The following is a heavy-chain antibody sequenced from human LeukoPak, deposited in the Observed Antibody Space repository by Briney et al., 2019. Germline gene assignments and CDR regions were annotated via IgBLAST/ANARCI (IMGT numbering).Heavy chain of an antibody. D-gene: IGHD5-18*01. V-gene: IGHV3-23*01. CDR1: GFTFSSYA. J-gene: IGHJ4*02. CDR2: ISGSGGST. Sequence: GGSLRLSCAASGFTFSSYAMSWVRQAPGKGLEWVSAISGSGGSTYYADSVKGRFTISRDNSKNTLYLQMHSLRAEDTAVYYCAKDHPRGYSYGPLSYWGQGTLVTVSS. CDR3: AKDHPRGYSYGPLSY.